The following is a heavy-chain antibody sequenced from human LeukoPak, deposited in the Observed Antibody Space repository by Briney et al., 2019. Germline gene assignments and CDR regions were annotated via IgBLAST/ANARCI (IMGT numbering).Heavy chain of an antibody. CDR2: IIPIFGTA. V-gene: IGHV1-69*13. J-gene: IGHJ6*03. Sequence: SVKVSCKASGGTFSSYAISWVRQAPGQGLEWMGGIIPIFGTANYAQKFQGRVTITADESTSTAYMELSSLRSEDTAVYYCARDVGRLSLTHYMDVWGKGTTATVSS. CDR1: GGTFSSYA. D-gene: IGHD3-9*01. CDR3: ARDVGRLSLTHYMDV.